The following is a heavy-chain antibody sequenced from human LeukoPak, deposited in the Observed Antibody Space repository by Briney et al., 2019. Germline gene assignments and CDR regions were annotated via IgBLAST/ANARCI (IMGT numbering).Heavy chain of an antibody. Sequence: PGGSLRLSCAASGFTFSSYSMNWVRQAPGKGLEWVSSISSSSSYIYYADSVKGRFTISRDNAKNSLYLQMNSLRAEDTAVYYCASVVPAAGDDYYYGMGVWGKGTTVTVSS. CDR2: ISSSSSYI. J-gene: IGHJ6*04. V-gene: IGHV3-21*01. CDR3: ASVVPAAGDDYYYGMGV. D-gene: IGHD2-2*01. CDR1: GFTFSSYS.